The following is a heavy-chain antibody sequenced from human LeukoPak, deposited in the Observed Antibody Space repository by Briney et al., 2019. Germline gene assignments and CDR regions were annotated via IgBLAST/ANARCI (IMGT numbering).Heavy chain of an antibody. J-gene: IGHJ4*02. CDR2: IYPGDSGT. CDR3: ASSGSSSSSYFDY. CDR1: GYSFTSYW. Sequence: GESLKISCKGSGYSFTSYWIGWVRQMPGKGLEWMGIIYPGDSGTRYSPSFQGQVTISADKSISTAYLQWSSLKASDTAMYYCASSGSSSSSYFDYWGQGTLVTVSS. D-gene: IGHD6-6*01. V-gene: IGHV5-51*01.